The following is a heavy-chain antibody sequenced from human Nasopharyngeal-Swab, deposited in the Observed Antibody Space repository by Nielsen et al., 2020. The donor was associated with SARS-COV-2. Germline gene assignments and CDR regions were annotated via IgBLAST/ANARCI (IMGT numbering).Heavy chain of an antibody. V-gene: IGHV3-30-3*01. D-gene: IGHD2-15*01. J-gene: IGHJ4*02. CDR3: ARDEGCFDY. CDR1: GFTFSSYA. Sequence: GESLKISCAASGFTFSSYAMHWVRQAPGKGLEWVAVISYDGSNKYYADSVKGRFTISRDNSKNTLYLQMNSLRAEDTAVYCCARDEGCFDYWGQGTLVTVSS. CDR2: ISYDGSNK.